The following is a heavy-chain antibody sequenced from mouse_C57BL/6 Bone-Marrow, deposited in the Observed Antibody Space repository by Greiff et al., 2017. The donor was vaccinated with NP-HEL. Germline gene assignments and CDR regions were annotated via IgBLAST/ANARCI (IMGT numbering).Heavy chain of an antibody. J-gene: IGHJ2*01. CDR2: IHPNSGST. CDR3: ARTPNWDGDY. CDR1: GYTFTSYW. V-gene: IGHV1-64*01. D-gene: IGHD4-1*01. Sequence: QVQLQQPGAELVKPGASVKLSCKASGYTFTSYWMHWVKQRPGQGLEWIGMIHPNSGSTNYNEKFKGKATLTVDKSSSTAYMQRSSLTSEDSAVYYCARTPNWDGDYWGQGTTLTVSS.